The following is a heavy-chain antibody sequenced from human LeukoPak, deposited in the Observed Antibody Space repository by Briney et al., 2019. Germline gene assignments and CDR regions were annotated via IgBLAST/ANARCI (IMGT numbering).Heavy chain of an antibody. CDR2: VYYSGKT. D-gene: IGHD3-22*01. CDR3: ARLLDNDSSGDPDTFDM. J-gene: IGHJ3*02. CDR1: GGSMSGHY. V-gene: IGHV4-59*11. Sequence: SETLSLTCSVSGGSMSGHYWSWIRQPPGKGLEWIGYVYYSGKTQYNPSLQRRVTISVDTSKNLFSLKVTSATAADTAVYYCARLLDNDSSGDPDTFDMLGQGTVGTVSS.